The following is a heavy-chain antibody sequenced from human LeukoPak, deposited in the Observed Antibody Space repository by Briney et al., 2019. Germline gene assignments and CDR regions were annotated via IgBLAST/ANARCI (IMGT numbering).Heavy chain of an antibody. Sequence: SETLSLTCAVYGGSFSGYYWSWIRQPPGKGLEWIGSIYYSGSTYYNPSLKSRVTISVDTSKNQFSLKLSSVTAADTAVYYCATSQPKYYYDSSGYRDYWGQGTLVTVSS. V-gene: IGHV4-34*01. D-gene: IGHD3-22*01. CDR3: ATSQPKYYYDSSGYRDY. CDR1: GGSFSGYY. J-gene: IGHJ4*02. CDR2: IYYSGST.